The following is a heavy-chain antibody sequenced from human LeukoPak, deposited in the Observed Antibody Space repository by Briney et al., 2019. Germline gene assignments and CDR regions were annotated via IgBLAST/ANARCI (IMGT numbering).Heavy chain of an antibody. J-gene: IGHJ4*02. CDR2: IYHSGST. D-gene: IGHD3-10*01. Sequence: SQTLSLTCAVSGGSISSGGYSWSWIRQPPGKGLEWIGYIYHSGSTYYNSSLKSRVTISVDRSKNQFSLKLSSVTAADTAVYYCARTLLWFGESTPYYFDYWGQGTLVTVSS. CDR1: GGSISSGGYS. CDR3: ARTLLWFGESTPYYFDY. V-gene: IGHV4-30-2*01.